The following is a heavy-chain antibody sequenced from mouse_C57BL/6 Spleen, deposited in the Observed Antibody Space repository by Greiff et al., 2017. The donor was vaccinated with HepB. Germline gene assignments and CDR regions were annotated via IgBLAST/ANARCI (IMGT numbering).Heavy chain of an antibody. CDR2: IYPGDGDT. CDR3: ARSPYGSSSQGFDV. V-gene: IGHV1-80*01. CDR1: GYAFSSYW. Sequence: VQLQQSGAELVKPGASVKISCKASGYAFSSYWMNWVKQRPGKGLEWIGQIYPGDGDTNYNGKFKGKATLTADKSSSTAYMQLSSLTSEDSAVYFCARSPYGSSSQGFDVWGTGTTVTVSS. D-gene: IGHD1-1*01. J-gene: IGHJ1*03.